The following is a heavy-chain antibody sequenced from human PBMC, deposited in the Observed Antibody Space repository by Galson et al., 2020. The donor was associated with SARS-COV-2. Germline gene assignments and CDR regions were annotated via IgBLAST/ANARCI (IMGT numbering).Heavy chain of an antibody. CDR1: GGSISSSSYY. Sequence: SETLSLTCTVSGGSISSSSYYWGWIRQPPGKGLEWIGSIYYSGSTYYNPSLKSRVTISVDTSKNQFSLKLSSVTAADTAVYYCARQKTLLPADKFITIFGVVMGGWFDPWGQGTLVTVSS. J-gene: IGHJ5*02. D-gene: IGHD3-3*01. CDR3: ARQKTLLPADKFITIFGVVMGGWFDP. CDR2: IYYSGST. V-gene: IGHV4-39*01.